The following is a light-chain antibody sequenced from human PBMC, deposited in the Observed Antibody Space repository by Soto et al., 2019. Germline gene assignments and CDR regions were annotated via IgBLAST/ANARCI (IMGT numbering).Light chain of an antibody. CDR1: QSVSSN. CDR2: GAS. CDR3: QQYDDLPRT. Sequence: EIVMTQSPATLSVSPGERATLSCLASQSVSSNLAWYQQKPGQAPRLLLYGASTRATGIPARFSGSGSGTEFTLTISSLQSQDFAVYYCQQYDDLPRTFGQGTKVQIK. J-gene: IGKJ1*01. V-gene: IGKV3-15*01.